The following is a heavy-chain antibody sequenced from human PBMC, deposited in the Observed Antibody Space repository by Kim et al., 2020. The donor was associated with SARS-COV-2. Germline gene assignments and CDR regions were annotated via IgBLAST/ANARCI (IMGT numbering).Heavy chain of an antibody. Sequence: ADSVKGRVTISRDNSKNTLYLQMNSLSAENTAVYYCANLVYGGSSEAFDIWGHGTMVTVSS. CDR3: ANLVYGGSSEAFDI. J-gene: IGHJ3*02. V-gene: IGHV3-30*02. D-gene: IGHD1-26*01.